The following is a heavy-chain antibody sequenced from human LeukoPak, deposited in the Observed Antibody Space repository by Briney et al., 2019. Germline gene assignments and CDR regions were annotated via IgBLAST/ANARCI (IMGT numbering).Heavy chain of an antibody. CDR1: GFTFSRFA. CDR3: ATYRRGYHDSSESYYFDY. Sequence: GGSLRLSCAASGFTFSRFAMSWVRQAPGKGLKWVSGISGSGDSTYYADSVKGRFTISRDNSKNTLYLQMNGLRAEDTAVYYCATYRRGYHDSSESYYFDYWGQGTLVTVSS. CDR2: ISGSGDST. V-gene: IGHV3-23*01. J-gene: IGHJ4*02. D-gene: IGHD3-22*01.